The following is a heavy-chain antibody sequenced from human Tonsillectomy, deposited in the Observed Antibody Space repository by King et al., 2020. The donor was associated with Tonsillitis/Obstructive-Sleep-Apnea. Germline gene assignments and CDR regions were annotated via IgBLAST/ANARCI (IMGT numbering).Heavy chain of an antibody. CDR1: GFTFSSYA. CDR3: ARGDDFWSGSADYCMDV. J-gene: IGHJ6*03. CDR2: ISYDGSNK. D-gene: IGHD3-3*01. Sequence: VQLVESGGGVVQPGRSLRLSCAASGFTFSSYAMHWVRQAPGKGLEWVAVISYDGSNKYNAGSVKGRFTISRDNSKNTLYLQMNSLRAEDTAVYYCARGDDFWSGSADYCMDVWGKGTTVTVSS. V-gene: IGHV3-30*01.